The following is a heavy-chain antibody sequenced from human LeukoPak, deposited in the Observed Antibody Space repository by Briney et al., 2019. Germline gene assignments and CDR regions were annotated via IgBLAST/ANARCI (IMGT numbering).Heavy chain of an antibody. D-gene: IGHD3-9*01. CDR2: FNHSGST. CDR1: GGSFSGYY. CDR3: ARGRPYPYYDILTGYSEFDY. V-gene: IGHV4-34*01. J-gene: IGHJ4*02. Sequence: SETLSLTCAVYGGSFSGYYWSWIRQPPGKGLNWIGEFNHSGSTNYNPSLKSRVTISVDTSKNQFSLKLSSVTAADTAVYYCARGRPYPYYDILTGYSEFDYWGQGTLVTVSS.